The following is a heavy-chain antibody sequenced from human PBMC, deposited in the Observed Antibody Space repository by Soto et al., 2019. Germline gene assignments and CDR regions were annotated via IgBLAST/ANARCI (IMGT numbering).Heavy chain of an antibody. V-gene: IGHV3-48*02. CDR3: ARDARSRGYSYGTYGMDV. J-gene: IGHJ6*02. CDR1: GFTFSSYS. Sequence: PGGSLRLSCAASGFTFSSYSMNWVRQAPGKGLEWVSYISSSSSTIYYADSVKGRFTISRDNAKNSLYLQMNSLRDEDTAVYYCARDARSRGYSYGTYGMDVWGQGTTVTVSS. D-gene: IGHD5-18*01. CDR2: ISSSSSTI.